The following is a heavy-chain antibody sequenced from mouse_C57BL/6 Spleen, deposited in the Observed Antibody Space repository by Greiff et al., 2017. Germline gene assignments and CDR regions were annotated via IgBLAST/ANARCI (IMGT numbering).Heavy chain of an antibody. CDR1: GYTFTSYW. CDR2: IDPSDSYT. J-gene: IGHJ1*03. V-gene: IGHV1-69*01. D-gene: IGHD1-1*01. CDR3: ARSGSKRYFDG. Sequence: QVQLQQPGAELVMPGASVKLSCKASGYTFTSYWMHWVKQRPGQGLEWIGEIDPSDSYTNYNHKFKGKSTLTVDKSSSTAYMQLSSLTSEDSAVYYCARSGSKRYFDGWGTGTTVTVAS.